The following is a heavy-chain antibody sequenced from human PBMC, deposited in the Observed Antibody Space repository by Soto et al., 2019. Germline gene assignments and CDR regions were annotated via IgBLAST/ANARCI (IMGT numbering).Heavy chain of an antibody. CDR1: GGSISSSNW. J-gene: IGHJ6*02. CDR3: ARVSGSYYYGMDV. Sequence: QVQLQESGPGLVKPSGTLSLTCAVSGGSISSSNWWSWVRQPPGKGLEWIGEIYHSGSTNYNPSRKSLVTIAVDKSKTQFSLKLSSVTAAYTAVYYCARVSGSYYYGMDVWGQGTTVTVSS. V-gene: IGHV4-4*02. D-gene: IGHD1-26*01. CDR2: IYHSGST.